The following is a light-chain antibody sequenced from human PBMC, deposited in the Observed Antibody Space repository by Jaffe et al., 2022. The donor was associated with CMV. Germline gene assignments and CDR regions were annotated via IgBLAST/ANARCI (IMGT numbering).Light chain of an antibody. CDR1: QDITSY. V-gene: IGKV1-27*01. CDR3: QKYNIAPLT. J-gene: IGKJ4*01. Sequence: DIQMTQSPSSLSASVGDRVTITCRASQDITSYLAWYQQKPGKVPKVLIYAASSLQSGVPSRFSGSGSGTDFTLTISSLQPEDVATYFCQKYNIAPLTFGGGTKVEIK. CDR2: AAS.